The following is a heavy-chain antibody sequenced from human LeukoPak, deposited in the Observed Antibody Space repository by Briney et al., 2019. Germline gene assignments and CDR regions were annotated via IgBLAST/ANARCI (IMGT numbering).Heavy chain of an antibody. CDR2: ISVYNGDK. J-gene: IGHJ4*02. CDR3: ARESTSWSFEH. Sequence: AAVTVSFKSSVYTFIRYVIHWVRQARGQEVEWMGWISVYNGDKDFSQTLQGRLTITTDTSTNTASMELRNLTSDDTAVYFCARESTSWSFEHWGQGTLVTVS. CDR1: VYTFIRYV. D-gene: IGHD3-10*01. V-gene: IGHV1-18*01.